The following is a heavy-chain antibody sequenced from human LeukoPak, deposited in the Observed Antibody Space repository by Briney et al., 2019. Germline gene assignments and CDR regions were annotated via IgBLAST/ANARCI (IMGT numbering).Heavy chain of an antibody. V-gene: IGHV5-51*01. D-gene: IGHD3-22*01. CDR2: IYPGDSDT. Sequence: GESLKISCKGSGYSFTSNWIGWVRQMPGKGLEWMGIIYPGDSDTRYSPSFQGQVTISADKSISTAYLQWSSLKASDTAMYYCARHQNYDSSGSHFDYWGQGTLVTVSS. CDR1: GYSFTSNW. J-gene: IGHJ4*02. CDR3: ARHQNYDSSGSHFDY.